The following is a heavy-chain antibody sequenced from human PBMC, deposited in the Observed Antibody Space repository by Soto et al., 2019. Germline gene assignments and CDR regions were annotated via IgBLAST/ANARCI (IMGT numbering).Heavy chain of an antibody. Sequence: QVQLVQSGAEVKKPGASVKVSCKASGYTFTRYAIHWVRQAPGQRLEWMGWINTAKENTKYSQKFQGRVTITRDTSASIVYMELSSLRSEDTAVYYCARGNIWSYFDYWGQGTLVTVSS. J-gene: IGHJ4*02. V-gene: IGHV1-3*04. CDR1: GYTFTRYA. CDR3: ARGNIWSYFDY. D-gene: IGHD2-8*02. CDR2: INTAKENT.